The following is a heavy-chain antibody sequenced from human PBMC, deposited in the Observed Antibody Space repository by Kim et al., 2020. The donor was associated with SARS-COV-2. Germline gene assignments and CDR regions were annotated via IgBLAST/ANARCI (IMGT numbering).Heavy chain of an antibody. V-gene: IGHV3-23*01. CDR2: ISGSGGST. CDR3: AKDLQLAGRYYYYGMDV. J-gene: IGHJ6*02. Sequence: GGSLRLSCAASGFTFSSYAMSWVRQAPGKGLEWVSAISGSGGSTYYADSVKGRFTISRDNSKNTLYLQMNSLRAEDTAVYYCAKDLQLAGRYYYYGMDVWGQGTTVTVSS. CDR1: GFTFSSYA. D-gene: IGHD3-3*02.